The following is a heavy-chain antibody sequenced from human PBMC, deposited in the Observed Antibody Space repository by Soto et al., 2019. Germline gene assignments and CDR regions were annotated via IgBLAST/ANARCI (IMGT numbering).Heavy chain of an antibody. CDR1: GYTFTEHY. CDR3: TRDSDRWTYGLGSWLE. CDR2: VNPNGGDT. V-gene: IGHV1-2*02. Sequence: VSVKVSCKASGYTFTEHYVHWVRQAPGQGLEWMGWVNPNGGDTNYARKFRGRVTMTTDTSITTAYMELSRLSSDDTAAYYCTRDSDRWTYGLGSWLEWGQGTPVTVSS. J-gene: IGHJ4*02. D-gene: IGHD3-10*01.